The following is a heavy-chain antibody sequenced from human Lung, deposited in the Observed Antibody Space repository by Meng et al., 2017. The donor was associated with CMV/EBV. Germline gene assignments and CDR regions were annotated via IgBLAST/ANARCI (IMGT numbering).Heavy chain of an antibody. V-gene: IGHV3-9*01. CDR2: ISWNTGNI. CDR1: GFTFDDYG. D-gene: IGHD1-14*01. J-gene: IGHJ4*02. CDR3: ARTASASDY. Sequence: SLKISCVASGFTFDDYGMHWVRQAPGKGLEWVSGISWNTGNIGYADSVKGRFTISRDNAKNSVYLQMNSLRIEDTALYYCARTASASDYWGQGTLVTFSS.